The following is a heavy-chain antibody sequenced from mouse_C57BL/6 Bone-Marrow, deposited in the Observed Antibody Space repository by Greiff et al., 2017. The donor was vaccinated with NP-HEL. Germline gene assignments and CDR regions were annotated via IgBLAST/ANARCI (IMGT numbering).Heavy chain of an antibody. CDR3: ARSFYDGSSHYFDY. CDR2: IYPSDSET. V-gene: IGHV1-61*01. Sequence: VQLQQPGAELVRPGSSVKLSCKASGYTFTSYWMDWVKQRPGQGLEWIGNIYPSDSETHYNQKFKDKATLTVDKSSSTAYMQLSSLTSEDSAVYYCARSFYDGSSHYFDYWGQGTTLTVSS. D-gene: IGHD1-1*01. CDR1: GYTFTSYW. J-gene: IGHJ2*01.